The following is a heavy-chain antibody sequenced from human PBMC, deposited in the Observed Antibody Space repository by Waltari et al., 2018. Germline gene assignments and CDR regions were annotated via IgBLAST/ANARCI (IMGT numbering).Heavy chain of an antibody. D-gene: IGHD4-17*01. CDR2: SSPIGGRG. CDR3: ARAESGDNVGAFDI. Sequence: QVQLVQSGAAVKKPGSSVKVSCKASGGTFSSYAISWVRQAPGQGVVWGGGSSPIGGRGKYEDKFQGRVTISADESTSKAYMELSSLRCEDTAVYYGARAESGDNVGAFDIWGQGTMVTVSS. J-gene: IGHJ3*02. CDR1: GGTFSSYA. V-gene: IGHV1-69*12.